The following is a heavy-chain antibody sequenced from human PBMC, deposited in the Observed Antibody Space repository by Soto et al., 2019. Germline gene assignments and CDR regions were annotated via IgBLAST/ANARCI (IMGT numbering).Heavy chain of an antibody. J-gene: IGHJ3*02. CDR1: GYTFTGYY. D-gene: IGHD2-15*01. CDR3: AKDIVVVVAAPDGAFDI. CDR2: SNPNSGGT. V-gene: IGHV1-2*02. Sequence: ASVKVSCKASGYTFTGYYMHWVRQAPGQGLEWMGWSNPNSGGTNYAQKFQGRVTITRDTSISTAYMELSRLRSDDTAVYYCAKDIVVVVAAPDGAFDIWGQGTMVTVSS.